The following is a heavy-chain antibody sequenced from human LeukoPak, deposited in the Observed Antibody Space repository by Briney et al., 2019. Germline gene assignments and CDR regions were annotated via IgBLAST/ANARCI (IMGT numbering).Heavy chain of an antibody. CDR3: ARDLGY. D-gene: IGHD7-27*01. Sequence: GGSLRLSCAVSGFTFSTYWMTWVRQALGKGLEWVATINRDGSEKYYVDSVKGRFTISRDNANNSLHLQMNSLRAEDTAVYYCARDLGYWGQGTLVTVSS. CDR2: INRDGSEK. J-gene: IGHJ4*02. V-gene: IGHV3-7*04. CDR1: GFTFSTYW.